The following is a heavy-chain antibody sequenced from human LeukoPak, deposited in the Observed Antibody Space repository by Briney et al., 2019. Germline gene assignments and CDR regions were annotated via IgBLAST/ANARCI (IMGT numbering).Heavy chain of an antibody. CDR1: RFTFSNYG. D-gene: IGHD5-24*01. CDR3: AKGYVATILPKRAERDAFGL. Sequence: RGSLRLSCAASRFTFSNYGMHSVRQAPGKGLEWVAFISYDGRDTYYPDSVKGRFTISRDNSKNTLYLQMNSLRDEDTAMYYCAKGYVATILPKRAERDAFGLWGQGTMVTVSS. V-gene: IGHV3-30*18. CDR2: ISYDGRDT. J-gene: IGHJ3*01.